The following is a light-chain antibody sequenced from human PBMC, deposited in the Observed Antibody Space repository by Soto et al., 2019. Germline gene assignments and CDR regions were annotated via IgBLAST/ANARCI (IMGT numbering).Light chain of an antibody. CDR3: QQYNSYSRIT. CDR2: DAS. V-gene: IGKV1-5*01. Sequence: DIQMTQSPSTLSASVGDRVTITCRASQSISSWLAWYQQKPGKAPKLLIYDASSLESGGLSRFSGSGSGTEFTLTICSLQPDDFATYYCQQYNSYSRITFGGGTKVEIK. CDR1: QSISSW. J-gene: IGKJ4*01.